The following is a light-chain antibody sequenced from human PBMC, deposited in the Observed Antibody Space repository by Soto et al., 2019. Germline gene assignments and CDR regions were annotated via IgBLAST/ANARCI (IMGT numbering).Light chain of an antibody. Sequence: DIQLTQSPSFLSASVGDRVTITCRASQGISSYLAWYQQKPGKAPKLLIYAASTLQSGVPSRFSGSGSGTEFTLTFSSLQPEDFATYYCQLLDSYSTFGQGTRPEIK. CDR2: AAS. V-gene: IGKV1-9*01. CDR1: QGISSY. CDR3: QLLDSYST. J-gene: IGKJ5*01.